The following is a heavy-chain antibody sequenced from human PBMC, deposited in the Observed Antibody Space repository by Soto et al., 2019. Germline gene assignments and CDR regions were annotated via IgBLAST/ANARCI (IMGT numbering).Heavy chain of an antibody. CDR1: GYTFTGYY. D-gene: IGHD3-22*01. Sequence: QVQLVQSGAEMKKPGASVKVSCKASGYTFTGYYMNWVRQAPGQGLEWMGWINPNSGGTNYAQKFQGRVTMTRDTSISTAYMELSRLRSDDTAVYYCARDNYYDSSGYSNYYYGMDVWGQGTTVPVSS. J-gene: IGHJ6*02. CDR3: ARDNYYDSSGYSNYYYGMDV. CDR2: INPNSGGT. V-gene: IGHV1-2*02.